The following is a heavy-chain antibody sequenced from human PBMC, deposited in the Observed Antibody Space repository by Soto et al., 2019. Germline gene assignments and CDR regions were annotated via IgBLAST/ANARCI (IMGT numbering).Heavy chain of an antibody. CDR3: AKDKYCSSTSCYVGGVTTDYGYFDY. D-gene: IGHD2-2*01. Sequence: EVQLVESGGGLVQPGRSLRLSCAASGFTFDDYAMHWVRQAPGKGLEWVSGISWNSGSIGYAESVKGRFTISRDNAMNALYLQMNSLRAEDTALYYCAKDKYCSSTSCYVGGVTTDYGYFDYWGQGTLVTVSS. J-gene: IGHJ4*02. V-gene: IGHV3-9*01. CDR2: ISWNSGSI. CDR1: GFTFDDYA.